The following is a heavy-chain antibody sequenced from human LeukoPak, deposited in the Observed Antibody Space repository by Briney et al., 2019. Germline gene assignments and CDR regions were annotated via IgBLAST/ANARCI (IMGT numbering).Heavy chain of an antibody. V-gene: IGHV3-23*01. Sequence: GGSLRLSCTTSGFTFSSYALSWVRQAPGKGLEWVSGICVSGSTYYSDSVTGRFTISRDNSENTLYLQMSGLRAEDTAIYYCAKGTGDTAYYFDFWGQGVLVTVSS. J-gene: IGHJ4*02. CDR3: AKGTGDTAYYFDF. CDR2: ICVSGST. CDR1: GFTFSSYA. D-gene: IGHD7-27*01.